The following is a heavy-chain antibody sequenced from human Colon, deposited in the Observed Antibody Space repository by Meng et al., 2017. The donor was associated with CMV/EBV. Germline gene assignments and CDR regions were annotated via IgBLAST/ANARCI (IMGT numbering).Heavy chain of an antibody. D-gene: IGHD2-15*01. J-gene: IGHJ4*02. CDR2: ISAEHGDT. CDR1: GYTFSDYG. Sequence: ASVTVSCKASGYTFSDYGVTWVRQAPGRGLECLGWISAEHGDTNYAQNLQGRVTMTTDTSSNTAYMELRSLRSDDTAVYFCARARYCSGGACFLPDYWGQGTLVTVSS. CDR3: ARARYCSGGACFLPDY. V-gene: IGHV1-18*01.